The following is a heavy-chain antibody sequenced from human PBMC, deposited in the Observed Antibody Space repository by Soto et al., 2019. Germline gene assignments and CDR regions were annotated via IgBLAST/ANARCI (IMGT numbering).Heavy chain of an antibody. Sequence: QVQLVQSGAEVKKPGSSVKVSCKASGGTFSSYAISWVRQAPGQGLEWMGGIIPIFGTANYAQKFQGRVTITADESTSTADMELSSLRSEDTAVYYCASPQCNRNYDLAHFDYWGQGTLVTVSS. CDR1: GGTFSSYA. CDR2: IIPIFGTA. J-gene: IGHJ4*02. CDR3: ASPQCNRNYDLAHFDY. D-gene: IGHD3-3*01. V-gene: IGHV1-69*01.